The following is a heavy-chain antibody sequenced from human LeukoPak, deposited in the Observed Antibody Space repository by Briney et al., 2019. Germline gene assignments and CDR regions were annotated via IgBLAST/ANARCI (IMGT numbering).Heavy chain of an antibody. D-gene: IGHD6-19*01. CDR3: ARHGPGYSSVFDY. J-gene: IGHJ4*02. Sequence: TSETLSLTCTVSGGSITNYYWSWIRQPPGKGLEWIGYLYNTGSTNYNPSLKSRVTISVDMSKNQFSLKLRSMTAADTAVYYCARHGPGYSSVFDYWGQGTLVTVSS. CDR2: LYNTGST. V-gene: IGHV4-59*08. CDR1: GGSITNYY.